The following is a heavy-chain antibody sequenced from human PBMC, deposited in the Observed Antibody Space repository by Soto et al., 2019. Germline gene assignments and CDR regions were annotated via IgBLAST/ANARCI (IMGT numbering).Heavy chain of an antibody. Sequence: GGSLRLSCAASGFTFSSYGMHWVRQAPGKGLEWVAVIWYDGSNKYYADSVKGRFTISRDNSKNTLYLQMNSLRAEDTAVYYCAREDYGGSAVHVYYYYYGMDVWGQGTTVTVSS. D-gene: IGHD4-17*01. CDR3: AREDYGGSAVHVYYYYYGMDV. CDR2: IWYDGSNK. V-gene: IGHV3-33*01. J-gene: IGHJ6*02. CDR1: GFTFSSYG.